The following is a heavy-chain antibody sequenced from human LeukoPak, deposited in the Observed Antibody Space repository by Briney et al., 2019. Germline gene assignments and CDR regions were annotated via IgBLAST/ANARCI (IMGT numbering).Heavy chain of an antibody. V-gene: IGHV4-39*01. CDR2: MHYSGST. Sequence: SETLSLTCTVSGGSISSSSYYWGWIRQSPGKGLEWIGTMHYSGSTYSNPSLKSRVSISRDTSKDQISLKLRSVTAADTAVYYCARQGYANDAFDIWGQGTMVTVSS. D-gene: IGHD2-2*01. CDR3: ARQGYANDAFDI. CDR1: GGSISSSSYY. J-gene: IGHJ3*02.